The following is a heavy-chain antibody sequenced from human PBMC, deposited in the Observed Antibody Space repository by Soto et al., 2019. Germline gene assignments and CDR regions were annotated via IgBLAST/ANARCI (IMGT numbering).Heavy chain of an antibody. V-gene: IGHV1-46*01. J-gene: IGHJ6*02. CDR1: GYTFTNYY. D-gene: IGHD3-16*01. CDR2: IIPSGGST. CDR3: AGGGRGPRARDHYHYGRDV. Sequence: VKVSCKASGYTFTNYYMHWLRQAPGQGLEWVGMIIPSGGSTSSAQKFQARVTMTRDTSTSTVYMELSSLRSEDTAVYYCAGGGRGPRARDHYHYGRDVGGQGTTVTVPS.